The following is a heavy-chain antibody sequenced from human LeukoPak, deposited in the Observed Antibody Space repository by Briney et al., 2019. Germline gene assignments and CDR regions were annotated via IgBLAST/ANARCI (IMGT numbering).Heavy chain of an antibody. Sequence: PSETLSLTCTVSGGSLSSSSYYWGWIRQPPGTGLEWIGSIYYSGSTYYNPSLKSRVTISVDTSKNQFSLKLSSVTAADTAVYYCARRDSSSWFHFDYWGQGTLVTVSS. CDR3: ARRDSSSWFHFDY. J-gene: IGHJ4*02. D-gene: IGHD6-13*01. V-gene: IGHV4-39*01. CDR2: IYYSGST. CDR1: GGSLSSSSYY.